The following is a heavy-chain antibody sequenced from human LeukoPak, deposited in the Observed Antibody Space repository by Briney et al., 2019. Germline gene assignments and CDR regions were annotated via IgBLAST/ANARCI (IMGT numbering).Heavy chain of an antibody. J-gene: IGHJ3*02. V-gene: IGHV4-59*01. CDR3: ARVYYYDSSGYLGAFDI. CDR2: IYYTGTT. CDR1: GGSISNYY. D-gene: IGHD3-22*01. Sequence: SETLSLTCTVSGGSISNYYWSWIRQPPEKGLEWIGYIYYTGTTNYNPSLKSRLTISVDTSKNQFSLKLSSVTGADTAVYYCARVYYYDSSGYLGAFDIWGQGTMVTVSS.